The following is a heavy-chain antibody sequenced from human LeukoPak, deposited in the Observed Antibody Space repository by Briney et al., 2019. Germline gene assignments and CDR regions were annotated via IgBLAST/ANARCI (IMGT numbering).Heavy chain of an antibody. CDR3: ARGVDIVATPYYFDY. V-gene: IGHV1-18*01. J-gene: IGHJ4*02. CDR1: GYTFTSYG. CDR2: ISTYNGNT. D-gene: IGHD5-12*01. Sequence: ASVKVSCKASGYTFTSYGISWVRQAPGQGLEWMGWISTYNGNTNYAQKLQGRVTMTTDTSTSTAYMELRSLRSDDTAVYYCARGVDIVATPYYFDYWGQGTLVTVSS.